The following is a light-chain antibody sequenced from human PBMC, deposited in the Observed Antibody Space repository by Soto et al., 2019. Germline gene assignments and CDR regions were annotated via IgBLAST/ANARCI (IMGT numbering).Light chain of an antibody. CDR3: QHYHNYPWT. CDR1: QGISSY. V-gene: IGKV1-8*01. Sequence: AIQMTQSPSSFSASTGDRVTISCRASQGISSYLAWYQQKPGKAPKLLIYGASTLQSGVPSRFSGSGFGKDFTITISCLQSEDFATYYCQHYHNYPWTFGQGTNVEIK. CDR2: GAS. J-gene: IGKJ1*01.